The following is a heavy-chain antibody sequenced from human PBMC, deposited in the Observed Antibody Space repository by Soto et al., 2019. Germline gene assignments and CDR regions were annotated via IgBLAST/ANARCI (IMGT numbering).Heavy chain of an antibody. CDR2: INPNSGGT. V-gene: IGHV1-2*02. D-gene: IGHD3-10*01. Sequence: ASVKVSCKASGYTFTGYYMHWVRQAPGQGLEWMGWINPNSGGTNYAQKFQGRVTMTRDTSISTAYMELSRLRSDDTAVYYYGSGSYSYYYYGMDVWGQGTTVTVSS. CDR3: GSGSYSYYYYGMDV. CDR1: GYTFTGYY. J-gene: IGHJ6*02.